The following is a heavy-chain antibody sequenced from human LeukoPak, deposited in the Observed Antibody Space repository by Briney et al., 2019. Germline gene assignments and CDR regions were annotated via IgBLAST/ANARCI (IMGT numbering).Heavy chain of an antibody. Sequence: PGGSLRLSCAASGFTFSSSAMSWVRQAPGRGLEWVSAISGSGGSSGKTYYTDSVKGRFTVSRDDSESTLYLQMNSLRAEDTAIYYCAKVIITGSFPDYFDNWGQGTLVTVSS. CDR2: ISGSGGSSGKT. D-gene: IGHD3-10*01. CDR3: AKVIITGSFPDYFDN. CDR1: GFTFSSSA. V-gene: IGHV3-23*01. J-gene: IGHJ4*02.